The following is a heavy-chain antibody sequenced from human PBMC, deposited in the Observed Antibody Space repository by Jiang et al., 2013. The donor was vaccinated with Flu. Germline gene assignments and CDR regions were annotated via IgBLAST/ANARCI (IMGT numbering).Heavy chain of an antibody. D-gene: IGHD3-22*01. CDR2: ISSDGSSK. CDR1: GFTFSTHG. CDR3: TKEVDSSAYYSTYFAD. Sequence: GVVQAGRSLRLSCTASGFTFSTHGMHWVRQAPGNGLEWVAVISSDGSSKEYADSVKGRFTISRDNSKNTLYLQMNSLRAEDTSVYYCTKEVDSSAYYSTYFADWGQGTLVTVSS. J-gene: IGHJ4*02. V-gene: IGHV3-30*18.